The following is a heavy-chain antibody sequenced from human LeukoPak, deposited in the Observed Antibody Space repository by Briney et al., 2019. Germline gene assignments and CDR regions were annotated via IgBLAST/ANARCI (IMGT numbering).Heavy chain of an antibody. CDR3: TELGITMIGGV. Sequence: GGSLRLSCAASGFTFSSYEMNWVRQAPGKGLEWVSYISSSGSTIYYSDSVKGRFTISKDNAKNSPYLQMNSLRAEDTAVYYCTELGITMIGGVWGKGTTVTISS. J-gene: IGHJ6*04. CDR1: GFTFSSYE. V-gene: IGHV3-48*03. D-gene: IGHD3-10*02. CDR2: ISSSGSTI.